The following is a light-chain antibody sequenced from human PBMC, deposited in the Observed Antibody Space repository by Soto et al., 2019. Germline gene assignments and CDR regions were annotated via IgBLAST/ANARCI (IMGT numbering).Light chain of an antibody. CDR3: QQYNNWPRT. CDR1: QSVSSN. J-gene: IGKJ1*01. CDR2: GAS. V-gene: IGKV3-15*01. Sequence: EIVMAQSPATLSSSQRERATLSCRASQSVSSNLAWYQQKPGQAPRLLIYGASTRATGIPARFSGSGSGTEFTLTISSLQSEDFAVYYCQQYNNWPRTFGQGTKVDIK.